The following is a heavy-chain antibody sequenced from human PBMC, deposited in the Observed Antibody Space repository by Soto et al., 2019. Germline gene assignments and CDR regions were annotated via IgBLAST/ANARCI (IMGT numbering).Heavy chain of an antibody. CDR1: GGSISSYY. CDR3: ARGRMVRGVISWFDP. J-gene: IGHJ5*02. Sequence: SETLSLTCTVSGGSISSYYWSWIRQPPGKGLEWIGYIYYSGSTNYNPSLKSRVTISVDTSKNQFSLKLSSVTAADTAVYYCARGRMVRGVISWFDPWGQGTLVTVSS. V-gene: IGHV4-59*01. CDR2: IYYSGST. D-gene: IGHD3-10*01.